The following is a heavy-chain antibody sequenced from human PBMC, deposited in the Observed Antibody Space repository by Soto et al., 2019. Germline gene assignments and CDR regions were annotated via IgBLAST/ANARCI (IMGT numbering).Heavy chain of an antibody. CDR2: IYYSGST. J-gene: IGHJ3*02. D-gene: IGHD1-26*01. V-gene: IGHV4-31*03. CDR1: GGSISSGGYY. CDR3: ARARGWELLEAFDI. Sequence: ASETLSLTCTVSGGSISSGGYYWSWIRQHPGKGLEWIGYIYYSGSTYYNPSLKSRVTISVDTSKNQFSLKLSSVTAADTAVYYCARARGWELLEAFDIWGQGTMVTVSS.